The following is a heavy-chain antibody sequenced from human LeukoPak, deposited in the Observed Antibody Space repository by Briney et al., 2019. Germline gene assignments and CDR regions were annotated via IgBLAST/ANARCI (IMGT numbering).Heavy chain of an antibody. CDR3: VREARGYHYTYFDY. J-gene: IGHJ4*02. CDR1: GFTLGGHD. V-gene: IGHV3-13*01. CDR2: VSAGHHA. D-gene: IGHD5-18*01. Sequence: PGGSLRLSCTASGFTLGGHDMHWVRQTTGDGLEWVAAVSAGHHAFYAGSVKGRFTLSREDAKNSLYLQMNSLRAGDTAVYYCVREARGYHYTYFDYWGQGSLVTVSS.